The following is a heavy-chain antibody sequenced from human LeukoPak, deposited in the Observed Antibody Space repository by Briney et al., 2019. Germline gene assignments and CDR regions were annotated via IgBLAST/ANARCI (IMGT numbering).Heavy chain of an antibody. CDR3: AKEAIRGVNWFDP. CDR1: GFTFSSYG. Sequence: GGSLRLSCAASGFTFSSYGMHWVRQAPGKGLERVAFIRYDGSNKYYADSVKGRFTISRDNSKNTLYLQMNSLRAEDTAVYYCAKEAIRGVNWFDPWGQGTLVTVSS. J-gene: IGHJ5*02. CDR2: IRYDGSNK. D-gene: IGHD3-10*01. V-gene: IGHV3-30*02.